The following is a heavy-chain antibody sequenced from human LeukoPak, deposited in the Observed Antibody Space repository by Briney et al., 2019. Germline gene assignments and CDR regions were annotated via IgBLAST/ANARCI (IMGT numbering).Heavy chain of an antibody. Sequence: GSLRLSCVASGITFSSYEMNWVRQAPGKGLEWTAYISSSGRTIYYADSVKGRFTVSRDNAKNSLYLQMNSLRAEDTAVYYCARVYRSTTVITVDYWGQGTLVTVSS. CDR2: ISSSGRTI. D-gene: IGHD4-23*01. J-gene: IGHJ4*02. CDR3: ARVYRSTTVITVDY. CDR1: GITFSSYE. V-gene: IGHV3-48*03.